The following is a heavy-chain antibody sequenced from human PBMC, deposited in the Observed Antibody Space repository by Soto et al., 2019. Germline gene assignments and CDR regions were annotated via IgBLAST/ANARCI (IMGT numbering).Heavy chain of an antibody. Sequence: QVQLQESGPGLVKPSETLSLTCIVSGGSFSGYYWSWIRQPAGKGLEWIGRIYSGGSTNYNPSLNSRGAMAVDTSKNMISLTLTSVTAADTAIDYCARDRGYGYGSFGSWGQGALVSVCS. CDR3: ARDRGYGYGSFGS. CDR2: IYSGGST. CDR1: GGSFSGYY. V-gene: IGHV4-4*07. D-gene: IGHD5-18*01. J-gene: IGHJ4*02.